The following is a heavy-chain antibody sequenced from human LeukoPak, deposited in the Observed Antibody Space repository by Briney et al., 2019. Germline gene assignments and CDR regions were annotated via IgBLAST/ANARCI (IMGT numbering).Heavy chain of an antibody. CDR3: LRDRGILSGYYDWAPDY. V-gene: IGHV1-18*04. Sequence: ASVKVSCKASGYTFSQYGISWVRQAPGQGLEWMGWISPFNGYTNYLQKIEGRVTLTTDTFTSTVYMEMRSLRSDGTAVYYCLRDRGILSGYYDWAPDYWGQGTPVTVSS. CDR2: ISPFNGYT. CDR1: GYTFSQYG. D-gene: IGHD3-9*01. J-gene: IGHJ4*02.